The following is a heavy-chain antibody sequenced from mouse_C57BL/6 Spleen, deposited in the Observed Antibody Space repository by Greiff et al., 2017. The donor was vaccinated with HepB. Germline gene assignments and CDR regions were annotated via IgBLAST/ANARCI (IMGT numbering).Heavy chain of an antibody. CDR1: GYTFTSYW. D-gene: IGHD1-1*01. CDR2: IDPSDSYT. CDR3: ARKEGSSHFDY. J-gene: IGHJ2*01. V-gene: IGHV1-69*01. Sequence: QVQLQQPGAELVMPGASVKLSCKASGYTFTSYWMHWVKQRPGQGLEWIGVIDPSDSYTNYNQKFKGKATLTVDTSSSTAYMQLSSLPSEDSAVYDCARKEGSSHFDYWGQGTTLTVSS.